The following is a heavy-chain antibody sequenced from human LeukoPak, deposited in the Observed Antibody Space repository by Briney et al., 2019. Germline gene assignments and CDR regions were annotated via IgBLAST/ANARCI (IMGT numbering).Heavy chain of an antibody. CDR3: ARESSVTAMDIGSY. CDR1: GYTFTTYY. J-gene: IGHJ4*02. D-gene: IGHD2-2*03. CDR2: INCSGGST. Sequence: ASVKVSCKASGYTFTTYYMHWVRQAPGQGLEWMGIINCSGGSTIYAQKFQGRVTMTRDTSTRTVYMELSSLRSEDTAVHYCARESSVTAMDIGSYWGQGTLVTVSS. V-gene: IGHV1-46*01.